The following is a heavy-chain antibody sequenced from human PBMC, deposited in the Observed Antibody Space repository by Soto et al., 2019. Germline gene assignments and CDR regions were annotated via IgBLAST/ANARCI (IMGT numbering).Heavy chain of an antibody. Sequence: SETLSLTCTVSGGSISSYYWSWIRQPPGKGLEWIGDIYYSGSTTYNPSLRSRVTISVDTSKNQFSLKLSSVTAADTAVYYCARGEGDGYNWSYYYYGMDVWGQGTTVTVSS. CDR2: IYYSGST. CDR3: ARGEGDGYNWSYYYYGMDV. J-gene: IGHJ6*02. D-gene: IGHD1-1*01. V-gene: IGHV4-59*12. CDR1: GGSISSYY.